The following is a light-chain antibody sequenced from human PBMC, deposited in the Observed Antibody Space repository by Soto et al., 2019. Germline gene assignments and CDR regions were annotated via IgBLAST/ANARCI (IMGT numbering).Light chain of an antibody. CDR2: EVS. J-gene: IGLJ1*01. Sequence: QAALTQPASVSGSPGQSITISCTGSTSDVVAYNYVSWYKHHPGQAPQLMIYEVSNRPSGVSNRFSGSKSGNTASLTISGLPAADEGDYYCSSKTSGSAPFVFGTGTKLTVL. V-gene: IGLV2-14*01. CDR3: SSKTSGSAPFV. CDR1: TSDVVAYNY.